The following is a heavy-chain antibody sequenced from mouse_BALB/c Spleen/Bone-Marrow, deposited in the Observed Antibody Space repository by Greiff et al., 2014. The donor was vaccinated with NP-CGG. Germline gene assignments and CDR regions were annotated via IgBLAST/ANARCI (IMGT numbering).Heavy chain of an antibody. CDR2: IYPGNVNT. J-gene: IGHJ4*01. V-gene: IGHV1S56*01. CDR1: GYTFTSYY. Sequence: VQLVESGPELVKPGASVRISCKASGYTFTSYYIHWVKQRPGQGLEWIGWIYPGNVNTKYNEKFKGKATLTADKSSSTAYMQLGSLTSEDSAVYFCARDTMDYWGQGTSVTVSS. CDR3: ARDTMDY.